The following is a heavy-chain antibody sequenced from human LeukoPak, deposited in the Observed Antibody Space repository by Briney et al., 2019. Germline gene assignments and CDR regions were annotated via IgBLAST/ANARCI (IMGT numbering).Heavy chain of an antibody. J-gene: IGHJ6*02. D-gene: IGHD4-17*01. CDR3: ARLNTDYGDYEALGMDV. CDR2: MNPNSGNT. V-gene: IGHV1-8*01. Sequence: ASVKVSCKASGYTFTSYDVNWVRQATGQGLEWMRWMNPNSGNTGYAQKFQGRVTMTRNTSISTAYMELSSLRSEDTAVYYCARLNTDYGDYEALGMDVWGQGTTVTVSS. CDR1: GYTFTSYD.